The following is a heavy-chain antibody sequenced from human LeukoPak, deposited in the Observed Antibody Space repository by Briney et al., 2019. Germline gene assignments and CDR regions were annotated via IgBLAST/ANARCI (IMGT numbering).Heavy chain of an antibody. J-gene: IGHJ4*02. D-gene: IGHD2-15*01. CDR2: IYYSGST. V-gene: IGHV4-59*01. CDR1: GDSISSYY. Sequence: SETLSLTCTVSGDSISSYYWSWIRQPPGKGLEWIGYIYYSGSTKYNPSLKSRVTISVDTSKNQFSLKLSSVTAADTAVYYCARDPRGCSGGSCYSIWGQGTLVTVSS. CDR3: ARDPRGCSGGSCYSI.